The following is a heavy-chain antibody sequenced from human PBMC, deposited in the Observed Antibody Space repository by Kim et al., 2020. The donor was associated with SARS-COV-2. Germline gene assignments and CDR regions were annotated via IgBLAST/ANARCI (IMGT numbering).Heavy chain of an antibody. CDR3: ARGRYSSSFDY. J-gene: IGHJ4*02. D-gene: IGHD6-13*01. V-gene: IGHV4-34*01. Sequence: SETLSLTCAVYGGSFSGYYWSWIRQPPGKGLEWIGEINHSGSTNYNPSLKSRVTISVDTSKNQFSLKLSSVTAADTAVYYCARGRYSSSFDYWGQGTLVTVSS. CDR1: GGSFSGYY. CDR2: INHSGST.